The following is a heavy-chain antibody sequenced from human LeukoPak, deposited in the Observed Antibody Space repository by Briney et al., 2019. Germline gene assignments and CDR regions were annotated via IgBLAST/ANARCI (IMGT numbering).Heavy chain of an antibody. CDR1: GFTFRNYL. J-gene: IGHJ4*02. Sequence: GGSLRLSCAVSGFTFRNYLMHWVRQAPGKGLVWVSRINQDESNAYADSVRGRFTISRDNAKNSLYLQMNSLRAEDTAVYYCARDKGYTTYDYWGQGTLVTVSS. CDR2: INQDESNA. CDR3: ARDKGYTTYDY. V-gene: IGHV3-74*01. D-gene: IGHD5-24*01.